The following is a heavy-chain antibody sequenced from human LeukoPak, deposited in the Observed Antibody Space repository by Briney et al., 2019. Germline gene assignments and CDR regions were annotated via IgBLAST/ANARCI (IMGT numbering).Heavy chain of an antibody. Sequence: AGGSLRLSCAASGFTFSSYAMSWVRQAPGKGLEWVSVISGSGRNTNYADSVKGRFTISRDNSRNTLYMQMNSLRTDDTAVYYCAKVLNNMGAPYYFDYWGQGILVTVSS. V-gene: IGHV3-23*01. CDR1: GFTFSSYA. J-gene: IGHJ4*02. D-gene: IGHD1-26*01. CDR2: ISGSGRNT. CDR3: AKVLNNMGAPYYFDY.